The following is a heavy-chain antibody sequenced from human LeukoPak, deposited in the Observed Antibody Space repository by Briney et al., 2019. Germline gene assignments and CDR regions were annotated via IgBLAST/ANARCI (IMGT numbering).Heavy chain of an antibody. Sequence: GGSLRLSCAASGFTFSSYWMSWVRQAPGKGLEWVSSISSSSYIYYADSVKGRFTISRDNAKNSLYLQMNSLRAEDTAVYYCARPNYYDSSGYQYWGQGTLVTVSS. CDR3: ARPNYYDSSGYQY. CDR1: GFTFSSYW. V-gene: IGHV3-21*01. D-gene: IGHD3-22*01. CDR2: ISSSSYI. J-gene: IGHJ4*02.